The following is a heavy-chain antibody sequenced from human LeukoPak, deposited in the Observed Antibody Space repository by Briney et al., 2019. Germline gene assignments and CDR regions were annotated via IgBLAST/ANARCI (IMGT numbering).Heavy chain of an antibody. CDR2: IYCSRST. J-gene: IGHJ4*02. V-gene: IGHV4-31*03. Sequence: SQTLSLTCTVSGGSISSGGYYWSRIPQHPGKGLEWIGYIYCSRSTYYNPSLKSRITISVDTSKNQFSLKLSSVTAADTAVYYCARFKTYYYDSSGYFDYWGQGTLVTVSS. CDR1: GGSISSGGYY. CDR3: ARFKTYYYDSSGYFDY. D-gene: IGHD3-22*01.